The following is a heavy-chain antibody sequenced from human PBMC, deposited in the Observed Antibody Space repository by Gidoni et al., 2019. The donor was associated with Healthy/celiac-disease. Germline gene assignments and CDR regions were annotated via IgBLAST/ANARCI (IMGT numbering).Heavy chain of an antibody. CDR1: GFTFSSYG. V-gene: IGHV3-30*02. CDR3: AKGGALCGYGRSSTSCQNWFDP. D-gene: IGHD2-2*01. Sequence: LSCAASGFTFSSYGMHWVRQAPGKGLEWVAFIRYDGSNKYYADSVKGRFTISRDNSKNTLYLQMNSLRAEDTAVYYCAKGGALCGYGRSSTSCQNWFDPWGQGTLVTVSS. J-gene: IGHJ5*02. CDR2: IRYDGSNK.